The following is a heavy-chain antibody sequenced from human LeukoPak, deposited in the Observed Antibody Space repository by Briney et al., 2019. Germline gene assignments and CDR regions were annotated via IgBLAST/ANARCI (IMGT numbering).Heavy chain of an antibody. D-gene: IGHD3-22*01. J-gene: IGHJ4*02. CDR1: GYTFTSYY. CDR2: ISAYNGNT. V-gene: IGHV1-18*04. CDR3: AREGAQPYYYDSSGYPPPGPFDY. Sequence: ASVKVSCKASGYTFTSYYMHWVQQAPGQGLEWMGWISAYNGNTNYAQKLQGRVTMTRDTSTSTVYMELSSLRSEDTAVYYCAREGAQPYYYDSSGYPPPGPFDYWGQGTLVTVSS.